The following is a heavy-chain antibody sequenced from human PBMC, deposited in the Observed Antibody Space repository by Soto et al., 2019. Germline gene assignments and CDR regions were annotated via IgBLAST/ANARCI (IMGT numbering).Heavy chain of an antibody. Sequence: PSETLSLTCAVSGGSISSGGYSWSWLRQPPGKGLEWIGYIFHSGSTYYNPSLKSRVTISVGGSKNHFSLELSSVTAADTAVYYCARVPTPWGQGTLVTVSS. CDR3: ARVPTP. J-gene: IGHJ5*02. CDR2: IFHSGST. CDR1: GGSISSGGYS. V-gene: IGHV4-30-2*01.